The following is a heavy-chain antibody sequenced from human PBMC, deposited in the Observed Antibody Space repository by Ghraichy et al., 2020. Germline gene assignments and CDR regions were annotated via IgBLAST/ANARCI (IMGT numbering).Heavy chain of an antibody. Sequence: GGSLRLSCAASGFTFDDYTMHWVRQAPGKGLEWVSLISWDGGSTYYADSVKGRFTISRDNSKNSLYLQMNSLRTEDTALYYCAKGYSRDGYIQPLDYWGQGTLVTVSS. D-gene: IGHD5-24*01. CDR2: ISWDGGST. CDR3: AKGYSRDGYIQPLDY. V-gene: IGHV3-43*01. CDR1: GFTFDDYT. J-gene: IGHJ4*02.